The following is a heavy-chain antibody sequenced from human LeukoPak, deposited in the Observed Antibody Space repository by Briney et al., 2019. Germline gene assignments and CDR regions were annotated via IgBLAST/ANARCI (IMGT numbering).Heavy chain of an antibody. CDR3: ARGVCSGGSCLQSNWYFDL. CDR2: ISSSGSTI. D-gene: IGHD2-15*01. CDR1: GFTFSSYE. J-gene: IGHJ2*01. V-gene: IGHV3-48*03. Sequence: GGSLRLSCAASGFTFSSYEMNWVRQAPGKGLEWVSYISSSGSTIYYADSVKGRFTISRDNAKNSLYLQMNSLRAEDTAVYYCARGVCSGGSCLQSNWYFDLWGRGTLVTVSS.